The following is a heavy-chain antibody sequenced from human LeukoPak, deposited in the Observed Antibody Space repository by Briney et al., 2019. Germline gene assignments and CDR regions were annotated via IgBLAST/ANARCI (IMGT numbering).Heavy chain of an antibody. D-gene: IGHD3-3*01. CDR3: ARDPTRALEWLSADVGKFDY. CDR2: ISVYNGNT. Sequence: ASVKVSCKASGYTFTRYGISWVRQAPGQGLEWMGWISVYNGNTNYAQKFQGRVTMTTDTSTSTTYMELRSLRSDDTGVYYCARDPTRALEWLSADVGKFDYWGQGTLVTVSS. V-gene: IGHV1-18*01. CDR1: GYTFTRYG. J-gene: IGHJ4*02.